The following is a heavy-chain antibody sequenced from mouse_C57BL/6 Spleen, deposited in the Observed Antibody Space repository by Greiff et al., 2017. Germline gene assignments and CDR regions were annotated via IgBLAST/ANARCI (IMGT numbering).Heavy chain of an antibody. Sequence: EAKLMESGGGLVKPGGSLKLSCAASGFTFSSYAMSWVRQTPEKRLEWVATISDGGSYTYYPDNVKGRFTISRDNAKNNLYLQMSHLKSEDTAMYYCAREEGYYFDYWGQGTTLTVSS. CDR3: AREEGYYFDY. CDR1: GFTFSSYA. J-gene: IGHJ2*01. V-gene: IGHV5-4*01. CDR2: ISDGGSYT.